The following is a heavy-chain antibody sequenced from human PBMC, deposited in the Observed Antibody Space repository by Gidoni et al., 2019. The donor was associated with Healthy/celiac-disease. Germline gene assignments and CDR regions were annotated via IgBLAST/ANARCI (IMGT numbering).Heavy chain of an antibody. D-gene: IGHD6-13*01. CDR2: IYYSGST. J-gene: IGHJ4*02. CDR1: GGSISSSSYY. Sequence: QLQLQASGPGLVTPSETLSPTCPVSGGSISSSSYYWGWIRQPPGKGLEWIGSIYYSGSTYYNPSLKSRVTISVDTSKNQFSLKLSSVTAADTAVYYCARIMTGYSSSWYFDYWGQGTLVTVSS. CDR3: ARIMTGYSSSWYFDY. V-gene: IGHV4-39*01.